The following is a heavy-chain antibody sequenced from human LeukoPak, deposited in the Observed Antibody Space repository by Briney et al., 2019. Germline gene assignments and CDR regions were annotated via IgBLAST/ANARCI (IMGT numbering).Heavy chain of an antibody. D-gene: IGHD3-10*01. CDR3: ASYSSSRGDIEY. Sequence: GGSLRLSCAASGFTFSAFWMNWVRKAPGKGLEWVANIKQDGSEKHYLDSVKGRFTISRDNAKNSLYLQMNSLRAEDTAVYYCASYSSSRGDIEYWGQGNLVTVSS. CDR1: GFTFSAFW. CDR2: IKQDGSEK. J-gene: IGHJ4*02. V-gene: IGHV3-7*02.